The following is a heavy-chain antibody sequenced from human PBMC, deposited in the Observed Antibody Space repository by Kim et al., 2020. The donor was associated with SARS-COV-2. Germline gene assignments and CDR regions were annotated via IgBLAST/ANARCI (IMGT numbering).Heavy chain of an antibody. Sequence: GGSLRLSCAASGFTFGDYAMHWVRQAPGKGLEWVSGISWNSGSIGYADSVKGRFTISRDNAKNSLYLQMNSLRAEDTALYYCAKDILGADYYGSGRNWFDPWGQGTLVTVSS. CDR1: GFTFGDYA. V-gene: IGHV3-9*01. J-gene: IGHJ5*02. CDR2: ISWNSGSI. D-gene: IGHD3-10*01. CDR3: AKDILGADYYGSGRNWFDP.